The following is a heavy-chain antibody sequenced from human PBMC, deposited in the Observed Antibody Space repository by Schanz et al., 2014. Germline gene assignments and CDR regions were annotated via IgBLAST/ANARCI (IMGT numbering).Heavy chain of an antibody. CDR3: ARDLAGGGNDV. Sequence: QVELVESGGGVVQPGRSLRLSCAASGFIFSYYTIHWVRQAPGKGLEWVAVISDDGSRRHYADFVTGRFTISRDNSKDTVYLQMNSLPSHDTAVYYCARDLAGGGNDVWGQGTLVTVSS. J-gene: IGHJ4*02. V-gene: IGHV3-30*04. D-gene: IGHD2-15*01. CDR1: GFIFSYYT. CDR2: ISDDGSRR.